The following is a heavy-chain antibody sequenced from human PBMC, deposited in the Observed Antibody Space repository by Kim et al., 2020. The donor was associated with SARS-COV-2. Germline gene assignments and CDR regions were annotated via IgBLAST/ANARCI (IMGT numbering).Heavy chain of an antibody. V-gene: IGHV5-51*01. CDR1: GYRFTSYG. Sequence: GESLKISCKGSGYRFTSYGIGWVRQMPGKGLEWMGIIYPGDSDTRYSPSFQGQVTISADKSISTAYLQWSSLKASDTAMYYCARPDYYDSSAYKAGALNIWGQGTMVAVSS. J-gene: IGHJ3*02. D-gene: IGHD3-22*01. CDR3: ARPDYYDSSAYKAGALNI. CDR2: IYPGDSDT.